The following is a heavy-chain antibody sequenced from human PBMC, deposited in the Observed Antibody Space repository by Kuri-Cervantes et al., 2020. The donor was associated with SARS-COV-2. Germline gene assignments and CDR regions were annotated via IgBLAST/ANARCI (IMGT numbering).Heavy chain of an antibody. Sequence: ASVKVSCKASGYTFTSYDINWVRQATGQGLEWMGWMNPNSGNTGYARKFQGRVTITRNTSISTAYMELSSLRSEDTAVYYCARDLSAGPNWFDPWGQGTLVTVSS. V-gene: IGHV1-8*03. CDR3: ARDLSAGPNWFDP. J-gene: IGHJ5*02. CDR1: GYTFTSYD. D-gene: IGHD6-13*01. CDR2: MNPNSGNT.